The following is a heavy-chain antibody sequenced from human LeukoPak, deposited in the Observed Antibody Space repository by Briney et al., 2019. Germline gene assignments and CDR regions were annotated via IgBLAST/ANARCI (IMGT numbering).Heavy chain of an antibody. V-gene: IGHV4/OR15-8*01. CDR3: AAAPILRGEGGEHYKYGMDV. D-gene: IGHD2-2*02. CDR1: VGSINSGNW. J-gene: IGHJ6*02. Sequence: SETPSLACGVSVGSINSGNWWTWVRQSPGKGLEWIGEIHHNGTRNYNPSLKSRVTISADTFKNHFSLIVTSLTAADTAVYYCAAAPILRGEGGEHYKYGMDVWGQGTTVIVSS. CDR2: IHHNGTR.